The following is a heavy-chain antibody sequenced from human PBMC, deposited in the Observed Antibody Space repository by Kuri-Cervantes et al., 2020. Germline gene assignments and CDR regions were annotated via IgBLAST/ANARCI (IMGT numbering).Heavy chain of an antibody. J-gene: IGHJ4*02. D-gene: IGHD3-3*01. CDR2: IYYSGST. Sequence: SETLSLTCTVSGGSISSSSYYWGWIRQPPGKGLEWIGSIYYSGSTYYNPSLKSRVTISVDTSKNQFSLKLSSVTAADTAVYYCARVTSFLEWLLSYFDYWGQGTLVTVSS. V-gene: IGHV4-39*01. CDR3: ARVTSFLEWLLSYFDY. CDR1: GGSISSSSYY.